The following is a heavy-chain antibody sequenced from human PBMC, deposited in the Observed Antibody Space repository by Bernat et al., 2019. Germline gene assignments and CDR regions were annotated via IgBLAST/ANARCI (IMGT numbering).Heavy chain of an antibody. CDR1: GGTFSSYA. V-gene: IGHV1-69*06. Sequence: QVQLVQSGAEVKKPGSSVKVSCKASGGTFSSYAISWVRQAPGQGLEWMGGVIPIFGTANYAQKFQGRVTITADKSTSTAYMELSSLRSEDTAVYYCAKGDVLRFLEWLSNIPLYYGMDVWGQGTTVTVSS. CDR3: AKGDVLRFLEWLSNIPLYYGMDV. J-gene: IGHJ6*02. D-gene: IGHD3-3*01. CDR2: VIPIFGTA.